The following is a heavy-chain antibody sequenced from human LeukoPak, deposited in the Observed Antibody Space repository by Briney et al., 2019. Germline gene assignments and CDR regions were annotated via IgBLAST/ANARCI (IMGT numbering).Heavy chain of an antibody. V-gene: IGHV3-23*01. J-gene: IGHJ4*02. CDR3: AKDGGYSGYDYVPDFDY. CDR1: GFTFSSYA. D-gene: IGHD5-12*01. Sequence: GGSLRLSCAASGFTFSSYAMSWVRQAPGKGLEWVSAISGSGGSTYYADSVKGRFTISRDNSKNTLYLQMNSLRAEDTAVYYCAKDGGYSGYDYVPDFDYWGQGTLSPSPQ. CDR2: ISGSGGST.